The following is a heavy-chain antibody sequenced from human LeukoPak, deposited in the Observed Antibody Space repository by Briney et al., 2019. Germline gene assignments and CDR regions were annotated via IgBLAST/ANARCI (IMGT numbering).Heavy chain of an antibody. CDR1: GGTFSSYA. CDR2: MNPNSGNT. Sequence: GASVKVSCKASGGTFSSYAISWVRQAPGQGLEWMGGMNPNSGNTGYAQKFQGRVTMTRNTSISTAYMELSSLRSEDTAVYYCAAEGTYCSGGSCYFVLDYWGQGTLVTVSS. J-gene: IGHJ4*02. V-gene: IGHV1-8*02. CDR3: AAEGTYCSGGSCYFVLDY. D-gene: IGHD2-15*01.